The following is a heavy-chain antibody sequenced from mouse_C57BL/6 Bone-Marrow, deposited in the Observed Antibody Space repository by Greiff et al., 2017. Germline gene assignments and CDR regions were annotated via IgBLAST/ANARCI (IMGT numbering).Heavy chain of an antibody. Sequence: QVQLQQSGAELMKPGASVKLSCKATGYTFTGYWIEWVKQRPGHGLEWIGELLPGSGSTNYNEKFKGKATLTADPSSNTAYMQLSSLTTENSAIYSCAREGAWLAYWGQGTLVTVSA. V-gene: IGHV1-9*01. CDR1: GYTFTGYW. CDR2: LLPGSGST. CDR3: AREGAWLAY. J-gene: IGHJ3*01.